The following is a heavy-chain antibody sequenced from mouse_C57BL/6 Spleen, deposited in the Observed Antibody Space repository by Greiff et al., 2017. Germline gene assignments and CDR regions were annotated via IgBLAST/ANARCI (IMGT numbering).Heavy chain of an antibody. J-gene: IGHJ3*01. CDR1: GFSFNTYA. CDR3: VRPETAQATWFAY. CDR2: IRSKSNNYAT. Sequence: EVQGVESGGGLVQPKGSLKLSCAASGFSFNTYAMNWVRQAPGKGLEWVARIRSKSNNYATYYADSVKDRFTISRDDSESMLYLQMNNLKTEDTAMYYCVRPETAQATWFAYWGQGTLVTVSA. D-gene: IGHD3-2*02. V-gene: IGHV10-1*01.